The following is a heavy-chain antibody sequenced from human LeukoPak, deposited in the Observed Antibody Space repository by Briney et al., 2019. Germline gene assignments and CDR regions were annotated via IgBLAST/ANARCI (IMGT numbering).Heavy chain of an antibody. V-gene: IGHV3-7*01. CDR3: ARDKSYDILTGGMVDAFDI. CDR1: GFTFSSYW. CDR2: IKQDGSEK. J-gene: IGHJ3*02. Sequence: GGSLRLSCAASGFTFSSYWMSWVRQAPGKGLEWVANIKQDGSEKYYVDSVKGRFTISRDNAKNSLYLQMNSLRAEDTAVYYCARDKSYDILTGGMVDAFDIWGQGTMVTVSS. D-gene: IGHD3-9*01.